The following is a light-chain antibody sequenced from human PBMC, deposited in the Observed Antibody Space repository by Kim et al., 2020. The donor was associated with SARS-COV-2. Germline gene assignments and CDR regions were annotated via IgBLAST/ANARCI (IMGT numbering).Light chain of an antibody. Sequence: VPPGQTANIPCSADKLGDKYVCWYQQKPGQSPVLVIYQDDKRPSGIPERFSGSNSGNTATLTISGTQAMDEADYHCQAWGSTTVVFGGGTKLTVL. CDR2: QDD. J-gene: IGLJ3*02. V-gene: IGLV3-1*01. CDR3: QAWGSTTVV. CDR1: KLGDKY.